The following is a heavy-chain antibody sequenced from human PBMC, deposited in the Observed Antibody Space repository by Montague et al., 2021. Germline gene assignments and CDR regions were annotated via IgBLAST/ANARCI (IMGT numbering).Heavy chain of an antibody. Sequence: SETLSLTCIVSGGSISSSNYHWGWIRQPPGKGLEWIGSITYTGNTYYNPSLKSRVTMSVDTSRNQFSLKLTSVTAADTAVYYCARLDIVLTYWGFDYWGQGTLVTVSS. D-gene: IGHD2-8*01. V-gene: IGHV4-39*01. CDR3: ARLDIVLTYWGFDY. J-gene: IGHJ4*02. CDR1: GGSISSSNYH. CDR2: ITYTGNT.